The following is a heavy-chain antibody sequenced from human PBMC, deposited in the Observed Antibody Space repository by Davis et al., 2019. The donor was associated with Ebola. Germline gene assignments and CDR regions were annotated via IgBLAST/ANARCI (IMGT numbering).Heavy chain of an antibody. CDR3: AKDSGIVATYCSY. Sequence: GGSLRLSCAASGFTFSSYEMNWVRQAPGKGLEWVSAISGSGGSTYYADSVKGRFTISRDNSKNTLYLQMNSLRAEDTAVYYCAKDSGIVATYCSYWGQGTLVTVSS. CDR1: GFTFSSYE. D-gene: IGHD5-12*01. J-gene: IGHJ4*02. V-gene: IGHV3-23*01. CDR2: ISGSGGST.